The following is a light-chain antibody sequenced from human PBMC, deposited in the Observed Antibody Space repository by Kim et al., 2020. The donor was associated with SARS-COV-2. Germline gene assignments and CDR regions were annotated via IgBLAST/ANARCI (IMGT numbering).Light chain of an antibody. CDR2: DAS. V-gene: IGKV1-5*01. CDR3: QQYNSYPWT. Sequence: ASVGDRVTISCRASQSISSWLAWYQQKPGKAPKLLIYDASSLESGVPSRFSGSGSGTEFTLTISSLQPDDFATYYCQQYNSYPWTFGQGTKVEIK. J-gene: IGKJ1*01. CDR1: QSISSW.